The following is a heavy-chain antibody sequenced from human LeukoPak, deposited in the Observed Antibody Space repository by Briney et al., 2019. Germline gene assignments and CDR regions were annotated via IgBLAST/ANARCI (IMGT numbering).Heavy chain of an antibody. CDR3: TRDRLDYCSSTSCYPYYYYYMDV. J-gene: IGHJ6*03. CDR1: GYTFTSYG. D-gene: IGHD2-2*01. CDR2: ISAYNGNT. V-gene: IGHV1-18*01. Sequence: GASVKVSCKASGYTFTSYGISWVRQAPGQGLEWTGWISAYNGNTNYARKLQGRVTVTTDTSTSTAYMELRSLTSGDTAVYYCTRDRLDYCSSTSCYPYYYYYMDVWGKGTTVSVSS.